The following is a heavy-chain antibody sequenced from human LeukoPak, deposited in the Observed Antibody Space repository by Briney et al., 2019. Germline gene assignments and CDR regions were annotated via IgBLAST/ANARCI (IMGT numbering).Heavy chain of an antibody. CDR1: GYALTELS. Sequence: GASVKVSCKVSGYALTELSMHWVRQAPGKGLEWMGGFDPEDGETIYAQKFQGRVTITADESTSTAYMELSSLRSEDTAVYYCASQPLLWFGEPRSDYYYYYGMDVWGQGTTVTVSS. J-gene: IGHJ6*02. CDR3: ASQPLLWFGEPRSDYYYYYGMDV. CDR2: FDPEDGET. D-gene: IGHD3-10*01. V-gene: IGHV1-24*01.